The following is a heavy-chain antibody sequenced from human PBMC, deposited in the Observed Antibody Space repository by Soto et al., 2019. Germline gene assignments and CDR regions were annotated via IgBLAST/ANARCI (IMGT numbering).Heavy chain of an antibody. CDR1: GGSISSYY. V-gene: IGHV4-59*01. D-gene: IGHD2-2*01. J-gene: IGHJ4*02. Sequence: SETLSLTCTVSGGSISSYYWSWIRQPPGKGLEWIGYIYYSGSTNYNPSLKSRVTISVDTSKNQFSLKLSSVTAVDTAVYYCARLGYCSSTSCYVLILDYWGQGTLVTVSS. CDR2: IYYSGST. CDR3: ARLGYCSSTSCYVLILDY.